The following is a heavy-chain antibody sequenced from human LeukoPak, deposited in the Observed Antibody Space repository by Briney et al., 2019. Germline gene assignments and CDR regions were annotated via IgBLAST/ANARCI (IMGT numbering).Heavy chain of an antibody. CDR2: ISYDGSNK. V-gene: IGHV3-30*18. J-gene: IGHJ6*04. CDR3: AKTLAGDGMDV. Sequence: GGSLRLSCAGSGFTFSNYGIHWVRQAPGKGLEWVALISYDGSNKYYADSVKGRFTISRDNSRNTLYLQMNSLRADDTAVYYCAKTLAGDGMDVWGKGTTVTVSS. CDR1: GFTFSNYG. D-gene: IGHD3-10*01.